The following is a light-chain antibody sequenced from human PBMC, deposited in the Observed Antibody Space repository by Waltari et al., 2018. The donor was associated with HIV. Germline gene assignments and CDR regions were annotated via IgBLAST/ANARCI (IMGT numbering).Light chain of an antibody. CDR2: EVS. CDR3: CSYASSSSVV. V-gene: IGLV2-23*02. CDR1: SSDVGSYNL. J-gene: IGLJ3*02. Sequence: QSALTQPASVSGSPGQSITISCTGTSSDVGSYNLVSWYQQHPGKAPKLMIYEVSKRPSGVSNRFSGSKSGITASLTISGLQAEDEADYYCCSYASSSSVVFGGGTRLTVL.